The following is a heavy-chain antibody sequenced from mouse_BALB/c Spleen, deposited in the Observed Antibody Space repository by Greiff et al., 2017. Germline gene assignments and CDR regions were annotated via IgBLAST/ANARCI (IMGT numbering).Heavy chain of an antibody. CDR1: GYTFTSYW. D-gene: IGHD2-1*01. J-gene: IGHJ4*01. Sequence: LKQPGSELVRPGASVKLSCKASGYTFTSYWMHWVKQRPGQGLEWIGNIYPGSGSTNYDEKFKSKATLTVDTSSSTAYMQLSSLTSEDSAVYYCTRGLLWEDYWGQGTSVTVSS. CDR3: TRGLLWEDY. V-gene: IGHV1S22*01. CDR2: IYPGSGST.